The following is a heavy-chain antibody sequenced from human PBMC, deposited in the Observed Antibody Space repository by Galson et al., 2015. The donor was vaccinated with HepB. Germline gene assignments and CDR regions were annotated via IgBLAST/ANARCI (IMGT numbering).Heavy chain of an antibody. D-gene: IGHD5-24*01. CDR2: IIPIFGTA. CDR3: AGVDIRDGYNPFGY. V-gene: IGHV1-69*13. J-gene: IGHJ4*02. CDR1: GGTFSSYA. Sequence: SVKVSCKASGGTFSSYAISWVRQAPGQGLEWMGGIIPIFGTANYAQKFQGRVTITADESTSTAYMGLSSLRSEDTAVYYCAGVDIRDGYNPFGYWGQGTLVTVSS.